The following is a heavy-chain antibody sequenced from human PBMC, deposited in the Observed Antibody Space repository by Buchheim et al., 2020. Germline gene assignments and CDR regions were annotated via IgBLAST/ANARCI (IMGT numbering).Heavy chain of an antibody. J-gene: IGHJ6*02. CDR2: INSDGRTT. CDR3: VTSGSYYYYAMDV. Sequence: EVQLVESGGGLVQPGGSLRLSCAASGFTFSSYWMHWVRQAPGKGLVCVARINSDGRTTTYADSVKGRFTISRDNAMNTLYLQMNSLGAEDTAVYYCVTSGSYYYYAMDVWCQGTT. D-gene: IGHD3-22*01. V-gene: IGHV3-74*01. CDR1: GFTFSSYW.